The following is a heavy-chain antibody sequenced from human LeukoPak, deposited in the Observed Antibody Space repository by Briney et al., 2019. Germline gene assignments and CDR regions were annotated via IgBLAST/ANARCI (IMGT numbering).Heavy chain of an antibody. Sequence: GGSLGLSCVASGFTFRNYAMTWVRQTPGKGLEWVATIGTTINGTYYADSVRGRFTIARDNPRDTLHLYMNSLSADDTALYYCARLVVDLPADWFDPWGKGTVVIVSS. V-gene: IGHV3-23*05. CDR2: IGTTINGT. CDR3: ARLVVDLPADWFDP. J-gene: IGHJ5*02. CDR1: GFTFRNYA. D-gene: IGHD2-15*01.